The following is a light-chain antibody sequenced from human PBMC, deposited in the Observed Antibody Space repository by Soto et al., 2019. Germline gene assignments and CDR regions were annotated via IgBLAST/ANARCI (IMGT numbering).Light chain of an antibody. CDR2: AVS. V-gene: IGLV2-14*03. Sequence: QSVLTQPAPVSGSPGQSITISCSGTSSDIGSYNHVAWYQQFPGKSPKLMIYAVSDRPSGVSDRFSGSKSGITASLTISGLQTEDEADYYCISYTDRQSYLFGTGTKVT. CDR1: SSDIGSYNH. CDR3: ISYTDRQSYL. J-gene: IGLJ1*01.